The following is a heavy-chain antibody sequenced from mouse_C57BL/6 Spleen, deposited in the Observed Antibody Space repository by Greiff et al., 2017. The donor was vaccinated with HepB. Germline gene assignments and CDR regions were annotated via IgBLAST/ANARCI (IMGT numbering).Heavy chain of an antibody. CDR2: INPNNGGT. CDR3: ARRNHGSSDWYFDV. Sequence: DVQLQESGPELVKPGASVKIPCKASGYTFTDYYMDWVKQSHGKSLEWIGDINPNNGGTIYNQKFKGKATLTVDKSSSTTYMELRSLPTEATAVYDWARRNHGSSDWYFDVWGTGTTVTVSS. D-gene: IGHD1-1*01. V-gene: IGHV1-18*01. J-gene: IGHJ1*03. CDR1: GYTFTDYY.